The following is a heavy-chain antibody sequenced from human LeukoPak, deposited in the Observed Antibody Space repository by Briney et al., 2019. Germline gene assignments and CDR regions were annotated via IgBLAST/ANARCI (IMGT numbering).Heavy chain of an antibody. J-gene: IGHJ2*01. CDR2: IIPILGIA. D-gene: IGHD2-15*01. Sequence: ASVKVSCKASGGTFSSYAISWVRQAPGQGLEWMGRIIPILGIANYAQKFQGRVTITADKSTSTAYMELSSLRSEDTAVYYCASVGAPRIDWYFDLWGRGTLVTVSS. CDR3: ASVGAPRIDWYFDL. CDR1: GGTFSSYA. V-gene: IGHV1-69*04.